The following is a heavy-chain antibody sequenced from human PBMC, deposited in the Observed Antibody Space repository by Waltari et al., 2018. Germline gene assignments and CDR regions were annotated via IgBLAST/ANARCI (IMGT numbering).Heavy chain of an antibody. V-gene: IGHV3-23*01. J-gene: IGHJ4*02. Sequence: VQLLQSGGGLVQPGGSLRVSCEDSGAIFCGYALPWVRPAPGKGFEWLSTISGSGSTTFYADSVRGRFTISRDNAKNTVILDLNSLRVDDTAFYYCAKDSRGYTPSPGDSWGPGTQVTVS. CDR1: GAIFCGYA. D-gene: IGHD5-18*01. CDR2: ISGSGSTT. CDR3: AKDSRGYTPSPGDS.